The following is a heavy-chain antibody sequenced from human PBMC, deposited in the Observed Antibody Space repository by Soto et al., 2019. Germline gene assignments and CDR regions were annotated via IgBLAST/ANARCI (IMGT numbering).Heavy chain of an antibody. D-gene: IGHD3-9*01. Sequence: QVQLQESGPGLVKPSQTLSLTCTVSGGSISSGGYYWSWIRQHPGKGLEWIGYIYYSGSTYYNPSLKSLVTISVVTSKNQFSLKLSSVTAADTAVYYCARDNWLFDWYFDLWGRGTLVTVSS. CDR1: GGSISSGGYY. CDR3: ARDNWLFDWYFDL. J-gene: IGHJ2*01. CDR2: IYYSGST. V-gene: IGHV4-31*01.